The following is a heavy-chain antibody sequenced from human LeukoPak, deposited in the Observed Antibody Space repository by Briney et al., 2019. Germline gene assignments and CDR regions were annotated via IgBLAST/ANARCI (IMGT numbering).Heavy chain of an antibody. D-gene: IGHD3-16*01. CDR1: GGSISSGDYY. CDR3: ALGLSSEGGGFDY. J-gene: IGHJ4*02. Sequence: PSETLSLTCTVSGGSISSGDYYWSWIRQPPGKGLEWIGYIYYSGSTYYNPSLKSRVTISVDTSKNQFSLKLSSVTAADTAVYYCALGLSSEGGGFDYWGQGTLVTVSS. CDR2: IYYSGST. V-gene: IGHV4-30-4*01.